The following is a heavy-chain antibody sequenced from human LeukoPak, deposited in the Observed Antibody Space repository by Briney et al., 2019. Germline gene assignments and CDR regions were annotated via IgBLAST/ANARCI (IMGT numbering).Heavy chain of an antibody. CDR1: GFTFSIYG. CDR3: AKDEYSSPDYFDY. CDR2: ISYDGSNK. D-gene: IGHD6-6*01. V-gene: IGHV3-30*18. J-gene: IGHJ4*02. Sequence: GGSLRLSCAASGFTFSIYGMHWVRQAPGKGLEWVAVISYDGSNKYYADSVKGRFTISRDNSKNTLYLQMNSLRAEDTAVYYCAKDEYSSPDYFDYWGQGTLVTVSS.